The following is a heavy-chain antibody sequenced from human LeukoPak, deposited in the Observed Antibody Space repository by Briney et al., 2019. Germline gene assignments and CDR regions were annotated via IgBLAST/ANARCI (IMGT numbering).Heavy chain of an antibody. J-gene: IGHJ5*02. CDR2: IYYSGST. CDR1: GGSISSYY. Sequence: SETLSLTCSVSGGSISSYYWSWIRQPPGKGLEWIGYIYYSGSTNYNPSLKSRVTISVDTSKNQFSLKLSSVTAADTAVYYCARDIEEPYYDSSGYLIASNWFDPWGQGTLVTVSS. V-gene: IGHV4-59*01. CDR3: ARDIEEPYYDSSGYLIASNWFDP. D-gene: IGHD3-22*01.